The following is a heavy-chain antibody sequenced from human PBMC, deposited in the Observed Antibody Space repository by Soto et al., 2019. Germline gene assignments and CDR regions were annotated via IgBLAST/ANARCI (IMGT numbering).Heavy chain of an antibody. Sequence: LSLTCTVSGGSISSDANFWSWIRQLPGRGLEWIGYISYTGRTYYTPSLNSRLTISLDTSKNLFSLRLSAVTAADTAVYFCARGSFSSSSSWFDPWGQGTLVTVSS. D-gene: IGHD6-6*01. V-gene: IGHV4-31*03. CDR3: ARGSFSSSSSWFDP. CDR2: ISYTGRT. J-gene: IGHJ5*02. CDR1: GGSISSDANF.